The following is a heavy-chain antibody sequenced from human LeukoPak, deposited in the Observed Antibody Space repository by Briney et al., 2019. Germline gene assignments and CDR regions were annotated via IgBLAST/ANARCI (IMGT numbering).Heavy chain of an antibody. J-gene: IGHJ4*02. Sequence: ASVKVSCKASGYTFTGYYMHWVRRAPGQGLEWMGWISPNSGGTNYAQKFQGRVTVTRDTSISTAYMELSRLRSDDTAVYYCARGGVVVAATFDYWGQGTLVTVSS. V-gene: IGHV1-2*02. D-gene: IGHD2-15*01. CDR3: ARGGVVVAATFDY. CDR2: ISPNSGGT. CDR1: GYTFTGYY.